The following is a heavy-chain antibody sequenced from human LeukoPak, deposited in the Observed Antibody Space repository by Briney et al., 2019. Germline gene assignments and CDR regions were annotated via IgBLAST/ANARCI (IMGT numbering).Heavy chain of an antibody. V-gene: IGHV4-59*01. CDR1: GGSISSYY. D-gene: IGHD5-24*01. CDR3: ARDDGDGYPPRAFDI. Sequence: SSETLSLTCTVSGGSISSYYWSWIRQPPGKGLEWIGYIYYSGSTNYNPSLKSRVTIVVDTSKKQFSLKLNSVTAADTAVYYCARDDGDGYPPRAFDIWGQGTMVTVSS. J-gene: IGHJ3*02. CDR2: IYYSGST.